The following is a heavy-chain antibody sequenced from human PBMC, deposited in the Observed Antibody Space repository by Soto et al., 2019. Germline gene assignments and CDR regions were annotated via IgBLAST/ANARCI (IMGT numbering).Heavy chain of an antibody. CDR3: AKGRFVVVPAASYMDV. D-gene: IGHD2-2*01. CDR2: ISYDGSNK. Sequence: GGSLRLSCAASGFTFSSYGMHWLRQAPGKGLEWVAVISYDGSNKYYADSVKGRFTISRDNSKNTLYLQMNSLRAEDTAVYYCAKGRFVVVPAASYMDVWGKGTTVTVSS. J-gene: IGHJ6*03. CDR1: GFTFSSYG. V-gene: IGHV3-30*18.